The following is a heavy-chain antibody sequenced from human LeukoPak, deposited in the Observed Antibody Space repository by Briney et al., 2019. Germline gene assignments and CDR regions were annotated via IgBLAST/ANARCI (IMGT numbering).Heavy chain of an antibody. CDR3: ARKEPIFRAADV. CDR1: GGSISSSTYY. Sequence: PSETLSLTCAVSGGSISSSTYYWGWIRQPPGKALEWIGSIYYSGSTYYNPSLKSRVTISVDTSENQFSLKLSSVTAADTAVYYCARKEPIFRAADVWGKGTTVTVSS. V-gene: IGHV4-39*07. J-gene: IGHJ6*04. D-gene: IGHD3-3*01. CDR2: IYYSGST.